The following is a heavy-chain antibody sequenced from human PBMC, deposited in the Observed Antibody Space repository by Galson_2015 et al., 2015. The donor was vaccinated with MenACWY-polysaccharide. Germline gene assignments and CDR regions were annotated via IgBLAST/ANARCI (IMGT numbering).Heavy chain of an antibody. V-gene: IGHV2-5*02. CDR3: AHQSGDDGMDV. J-gene: IGHJ6*02. D-gene: IGHD3-10*01. CDR2: IYWDDDK. Sequence: PALVKPTQTLTLTCTFSGFSLSTSGVGVGWIRQPPGKALGWLALIYWDDDKRYSPSLKSRLTITKDTSKNQVALTMTNMDPVDTATYYCAHQSGDDGMDVWGQGTTVTVSS. CDR1: GFSLSTSGVG.